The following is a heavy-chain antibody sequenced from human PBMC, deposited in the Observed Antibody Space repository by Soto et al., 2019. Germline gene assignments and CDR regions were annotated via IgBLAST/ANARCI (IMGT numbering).Heavy chain of an antibody. V-gene: IGHV1-18*01. CDR2: ISTYNGNT. CDR3: GSEGARVWRTRGNWFDP. Sequence: QVQLVQSGVEVKKPGASVRVSCKASGYTFISYGISWLRQAPGQGPEWMGWISTYNGNTNYAQKVQGRVNMTTDTSPRTAYMELRGLRSYDPVVYYCGSEGARVWRTRGNWFDPWGQGTRATLSP. CDR1: GYTFISYG. D-gene: IGHD3-10*01. J-gene: IGHJ5*01.